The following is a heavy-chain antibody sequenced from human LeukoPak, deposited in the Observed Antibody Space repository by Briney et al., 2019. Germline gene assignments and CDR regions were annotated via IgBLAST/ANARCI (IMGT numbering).Heavy chain of an antibody. V-gene: IGHV3-23*01. J-gene: IGHJ4*02. D-gene: IGHD3-3*01. CDR1: GFTFSSYA. Sequence: GGSLRLSSAASGFTFSSYAMSWVRQAPGKGLEWVSAISGSGGSTYYADSVRGRLTLSRDNSKNTLYLQMNSLRAEDTAVYYCAKLGYYDFWSGYLVFDYWGQGTLVTVSS. CDR2: ISGSGGST. CDR3: AKLGYYDFWSGYLVFDY.